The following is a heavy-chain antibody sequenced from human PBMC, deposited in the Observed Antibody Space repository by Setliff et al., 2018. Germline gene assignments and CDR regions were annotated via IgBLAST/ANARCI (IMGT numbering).Heavy chain of an antibody. CDR2: ISSSGSTI. CDR1: GFTFSSYE. V-gene: IGHV3-48*03. J-gene: IGHJ3*02. CDR3: ARDTPDTAMEPTAAFDI. D-gene: IGHD5-18*01. Sequence: GGSLRLSCAASGFTFSSYEMSWVRQAPGKGLEWVSYISSSGSTIYYADSVKGRFTISRDNAKNSLYLQMNSLRAEDTAVYYCARDTPDTAMEPTAAFDIWGQGTMVTVSS.